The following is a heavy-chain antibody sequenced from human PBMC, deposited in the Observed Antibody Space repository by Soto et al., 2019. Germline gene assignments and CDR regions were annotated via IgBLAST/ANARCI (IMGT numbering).Heavy chain of an antibody. D-gene: IGHD3-3*01. Sequence: ASVKVSCKASGYTFTSYAMHWVRQAPGQRLEWMGWINAGNGNTKYSQKFQGRVTITRDTSASTAYMELSSLRFEDMAVYYCARDRIVFGSGYDAFDIWGQRTMVTVSS. V-gene: IGHV1-3*01. CDR3: ARDRIVFGSGYDAFDI. J-gene: IGHJ3*02. CDR1: GYTFTSYA. CDR2: INAGNGNT.